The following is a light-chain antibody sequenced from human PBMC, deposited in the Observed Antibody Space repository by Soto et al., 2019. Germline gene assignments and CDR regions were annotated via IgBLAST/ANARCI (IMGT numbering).Light chain of an antibody. V-gene: IGLV2-11*01. J-gene: IGLJ2*01. CDR3: CSYAGSYTLV. CDR1: SSDIGDSNY. CDR2: DVT. Sequence: QSVLTQPRSVSGSPGQSVTISCTGTSSDIGDSNYVSWYQQHPGKAPKLLIYDVTRRPSGVPDRVSGSKSGNTASLTISGLQAEDEADYFCCSYAGSYTLVFGGGTKLTVL.